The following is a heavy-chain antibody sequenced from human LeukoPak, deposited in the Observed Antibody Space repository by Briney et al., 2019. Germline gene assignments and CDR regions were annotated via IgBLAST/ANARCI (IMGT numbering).Heavy chain of an antibody. CDR2: ISDGGSST. CDR3: AKRVRYGSGNYHFDH. Sequence: GGSLRLSCAASEFTFSTYGMSWVRQAPGEGLEWVSAISDGGSSTYYADSVKGRFTISRDNSKNTLYLQMNSLTAEDTAVYYGAKRVRYGSGNYHFDHWGQGTLVTVSS. J-gene: IGHJ4*02. D-gene: IGHD3-10*01. CDR1: EFTFSTYG. V-gene: IGHV3-23*01.